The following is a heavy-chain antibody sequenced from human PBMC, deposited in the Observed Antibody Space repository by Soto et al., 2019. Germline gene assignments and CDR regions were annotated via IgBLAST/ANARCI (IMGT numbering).Heavy chain of an antibody. V-gene: IGHV4-39*01. D-gene: IGHD6-19*01. J-gene: IGHJ2*01. CDR2: IYSSGST. CDR3: ARRGVEGGGWRYF. Sequence: PSETLSLTCTVSCGSISSGSSYSGWIRQPPGKGLEWIASIYSSGSTYYNISLKSRVTISVDASKNQFSLKVTSVTAADTAVYYCARRGVEGGGWRYF. CDR1: CGSISSGSSY.